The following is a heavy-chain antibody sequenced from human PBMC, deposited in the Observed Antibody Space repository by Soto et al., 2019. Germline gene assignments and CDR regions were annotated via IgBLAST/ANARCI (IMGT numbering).Heavy chain of an antibody. CDR2: MNPNSGNT. J-gene: IGHJ5*02. CDR3: ARRGYDFWSGYYSADWGFDP. V-gene: IGHV1-8*01. Sequence: GASVKVSCKASGYTFTSYDINWVRQATGQGLEWMGWMNPNSGNTGYAQKFQGRVTMTRNTSISTAYMELSSLRSEDTAVYYCARRGYDFWSGYYSADWGFDPWGQGTLVTVSS. D-gene: IGHD3-3*01. CDR1: GYTFTSYD.